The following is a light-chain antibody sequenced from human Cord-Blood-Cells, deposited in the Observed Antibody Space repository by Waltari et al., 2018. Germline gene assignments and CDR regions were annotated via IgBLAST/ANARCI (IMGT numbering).Light chain of an antibody. CDR1: QSVSSSY. J-gene: IGKJ2*01. Sequence: VLTYPPGLLSFPCLLRATRSCTASQSVSSSYLAWYQQKPGQGPRLLIYGAYSRATGIQDRFSGSGSGTDFTLTISRLEPEDFAVYYCQQYGSSPYTFGQGTKLEIK. CDR3: QQYGSSPYT. V-gene: IGKV3-20*01. CDR2: GAY.